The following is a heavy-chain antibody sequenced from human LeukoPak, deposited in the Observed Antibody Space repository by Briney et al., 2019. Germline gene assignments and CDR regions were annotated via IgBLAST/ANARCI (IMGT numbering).Heavy chain of an antibody. CDR1: GGSIRSTTYY. J-gene: IGHJ4*02. V-gene: IGHV4-39*07. Sequence: SETLSLTCTVSGGSIRSTTYYWGWIRQPPGKGLEWIGSIYYSGSTHYNPSLKSRVTISVDTSKNQFSLNLSSVTAADTAIYYCAGVVGIVGATRFDYWGQGTLVTVSS. CDR3: AGVVGIVGATRFDY. D-gene: IGHD1-26*01. CDR2: IYYSGST.